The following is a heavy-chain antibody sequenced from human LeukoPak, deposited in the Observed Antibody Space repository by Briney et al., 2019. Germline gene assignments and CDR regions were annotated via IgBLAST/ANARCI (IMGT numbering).Heavy chain of an antibody. D-gene: IGHD1-26*01. J-gene: IGHJ4*02. Sequence: GGSLRLSCAASGFIFSGYEMNWVRQAPGKGLEWVSYISSSGSTIYYADSVKGRFTISRDYAKNSLYLQMNSVRAEDTAVYYCARDSGSVGELRPSTFDYWGQGTLVTVSS. CDR2: ISSSGSTI. CDR1: GFIFSGYE. CDR3: ARDSGSVGELRPSTFDY. V-gene: IGHV3-48*03.